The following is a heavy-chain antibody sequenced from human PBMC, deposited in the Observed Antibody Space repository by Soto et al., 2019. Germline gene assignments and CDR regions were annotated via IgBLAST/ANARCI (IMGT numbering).Heavy chain of an antibody. CDR3: ARGFHKDAFDI. V-gene: IGHV3-33*01. J-gene: IGHJ3*02. CDR1: GFTFSSYG. Sequence: GGSLRLSCAASGFTFSSYGMHWVRQAPGKGLEWVAVIWYDGSSKYYADSVKGRFTISRDNSKNTLYLQMNSLRAEDTAVYYCARGFHKDAFDIWGQGTMVTVSS. CDR2: IWYDGSSK.